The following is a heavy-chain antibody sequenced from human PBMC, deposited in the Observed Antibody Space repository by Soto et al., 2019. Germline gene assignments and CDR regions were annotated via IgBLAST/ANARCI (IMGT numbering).Heavy chain of an antibody. J-gene: IGHJ3*02. CDR1: GGTFSSYA. V-gene: IGHV1-69*06. CDR3: ARDRLGGYCSGGSCVDAFDI. D-gene: IGHD2-15*01. Sequence: QVQLVQSGAEVKKPGSSVKVSCKASGGTFSSYAISWVRQAPGQGLEWMGGIIPIFGTANYAQKFQGRVTITADKATSTAYMELSSVRSEDTAVYYCARDRLGGYCSGGSCVDAFDIWGQGPMVTVSS. CDR2: IIPIFGTA.